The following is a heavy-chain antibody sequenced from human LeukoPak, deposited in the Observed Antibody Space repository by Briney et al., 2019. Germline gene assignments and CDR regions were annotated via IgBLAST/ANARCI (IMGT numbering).Heavy chain of an antibody. J-gene: IGHJ3*02. Sequence: GGSLRLSCAASGFTFSSYWMSWVRQAPGKGLEWVANIKQDGSEKYYVDSVKGRFTISRDNAKNSLYLQMNSLRVEDTAVYYCARLSSAWYEGRDIWGQGTMVTVSS. CDR1: GFTFSSYW. CDR2: IKQDGSEK. CDR3: ARLSSAWYEGRDI. V-gene: IGHV3-7*01. D-gene: IGHD6-19*01.